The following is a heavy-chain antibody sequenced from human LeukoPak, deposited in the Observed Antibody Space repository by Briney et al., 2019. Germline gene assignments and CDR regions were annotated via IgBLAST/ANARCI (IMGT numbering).Heavy chain of an antibody. V-gene: IGHV1-18*01. Sequence: ASVKVSCKASGYTFTSYGISWVRQAPGQGLEWMGWISAYNGNTNYAQKLQGRVTMTTDTSTSTAYMELRSPRSDDTAVYYCARADKQLELSTGLDYWGQGTLVTVSS. CDR3: ARADKQLELSTGLDY. CDR2: ISAYNGNT. CDR1: GYTFTSYG. D-gene: IGHD1-7*01. J-gene: IGHJ4*02.